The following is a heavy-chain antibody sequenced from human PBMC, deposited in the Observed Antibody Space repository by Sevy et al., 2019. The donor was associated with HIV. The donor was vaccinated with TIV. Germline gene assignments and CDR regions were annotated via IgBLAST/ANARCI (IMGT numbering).Heavy chain of an antibody. V-gene: IGHV3-66*01. CDR3: ARESSSTWQAGYYGMAV. CDR2: IYSGGTT. J-gene: IGHJ6*02. Sequence: LSLTCAASGFTVSSDYMTWVRQAPGKGLEWVSVIYSGGTTYYADSVKGRFTISRDNSKNTVYLQMNSLRAEDTAVYYCARESSSTWQAGYYGMAVWGQGTTVTVSS. CDR1: GFTVSSDY. D-gene: IGHD6-13*01.